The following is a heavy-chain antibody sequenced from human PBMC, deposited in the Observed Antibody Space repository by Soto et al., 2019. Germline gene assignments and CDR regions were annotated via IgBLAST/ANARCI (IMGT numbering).Heavy chain of an antibody. CDR1: GYSISSGYY. CDR3: ARGLGDSSPYQPFDY. D-gene: IGHD3-22*01. Sequence: PSETLSLTCAVSGYSISSGYYWGWIRQPPGKGLEWIGSIYHSGNTYYNPSLKSRVTISVDTSKNQFSLKLSSVTAADTAVYYCARGLGDSSPYQPFDYWGQGTLVTVSS. CDR2: IYHSGNT. V-gene: IGHV4-38-2*01. J-gene: IGHJ4*02.